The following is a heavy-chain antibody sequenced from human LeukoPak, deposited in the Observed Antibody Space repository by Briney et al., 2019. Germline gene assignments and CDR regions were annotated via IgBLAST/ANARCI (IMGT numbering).Heavy chain of an antibody. CDR2: INPNSGDT. D-gene: IGHD2-2*01. V-gene: IGHV1-2*06. Sequence: VASVKVSCKASGYTFTSYAMHWARQAPGQGLEWMGRINPNSGDTNYAQKFQGRVTMTRDTSISTAYMELSRLRSDDTAVYYCARDYCSSTSCLFDYWGQGTLVTVSS. CDR1: GYTFTSYA. J-gene: IGHJ4*02. CDR3: ARDYCSSTSCLFDY.